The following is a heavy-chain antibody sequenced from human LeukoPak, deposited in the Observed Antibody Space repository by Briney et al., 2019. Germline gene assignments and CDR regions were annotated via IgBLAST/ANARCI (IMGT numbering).Heavy chain of an antibody. CDR2: IYSDGSI. D-gene: IGHD3-9*01. CDR1: GFSVGGNY. J-gene: IGHJ4*02. V-gene: IGHV3-53*01. Sequence: GGSLRLSCAASGFSVGGNYISWVRQAPGKGLEWVSMIYSDGSIFHADSVKGRFTISRDNSKNTLYLQMNSLRAEDTAVYYCAKGGLRYFDWLLSEFDYWGQGTLVTVSS. CDR3: AKGGLRYFDWLLSEFDY.